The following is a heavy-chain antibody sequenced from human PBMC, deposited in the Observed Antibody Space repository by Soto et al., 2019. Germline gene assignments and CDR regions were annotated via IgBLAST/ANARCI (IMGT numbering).Heavy chain of an antibody. J-gene: IGHJ3*02. CDR3: ARQSTTTIIVTGVTPGDAFDS. V-gene: IGHV5-10-1*01. D-gene: IGHD3-22*01. CDR1: GYSFTSYW. Sequence: GESLKISCKGSGYSFTSYWISWVRQMPGKGLEWMGRIDPSDSYTNYSPSFQGHVTISADESISTAYLQWSSLKASDTAMYYCARQSTTTIIVTGVTPGDAFDSWGQGTMVTVSS. CDR2: IDPSDSYT.